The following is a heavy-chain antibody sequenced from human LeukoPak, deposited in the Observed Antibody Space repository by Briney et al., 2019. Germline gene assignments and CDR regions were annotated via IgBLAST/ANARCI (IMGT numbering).Heavy chain of an antibody. J-gene: IGHJ4*02. CDR3: ARDTYCSSTSCYGTPIDY. V-gene: IGHV1-2*02. D-gene: IGHD2-2*01. Sequence: GASVKVSCKASGYTFTGYYMHWVRQAPGQGLEWMGWINPNSGGTNYAQKFQGRVTMTRDTSISTAYMELSRLRSDDTAVYYCARDTYCSSTSCYGTPIDYWGQGTLVTVSS. CDR2: INPNSGGT. CDR1: GYTFTGYY.